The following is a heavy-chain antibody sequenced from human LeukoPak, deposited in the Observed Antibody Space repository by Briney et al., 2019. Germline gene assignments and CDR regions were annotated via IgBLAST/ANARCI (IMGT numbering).Heavy chain of an antibody. CDR3: AREITSGYYFLDY. CDR1: GGSISSYY. CDR2: MYSSGST. J-gene: IGHJ4*02. Sequence: SETLSLTCTVSGGSISSYYWSWIRQPPGKGLEWIGRMYSSGSTNYNPSLKSRLTMSVDTSNNQFSLKLSSVTAADTAVYYCAREITSGYYFLDYWGQGTLVTVSS. D-gene: IGHD5-12*01. V-gene: IGHV4-4*07.